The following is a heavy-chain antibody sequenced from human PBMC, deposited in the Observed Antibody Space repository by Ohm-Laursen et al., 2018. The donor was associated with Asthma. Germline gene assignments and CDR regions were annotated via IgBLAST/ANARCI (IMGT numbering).Heavy chain of an antibody. V-gene: IGHV3-48*02. J-gene: IGHJ6*02. CDR1: GFTFSSYS. CDR3: ATHTAMAFYYYYYGMDV. CDR2: ISSSSSTI. Sequence: SLRLSCAASGFTFSSYSMNWVRQAPGKGLEWVSSISSSSSTIYYADSVKGRFTISRDNAKNSLYLQMNSLRDEDTAVYYCATHTAMAFYYYYYGMDVWGQGTTVTVSS. D-gene: IGHD5-18*01.